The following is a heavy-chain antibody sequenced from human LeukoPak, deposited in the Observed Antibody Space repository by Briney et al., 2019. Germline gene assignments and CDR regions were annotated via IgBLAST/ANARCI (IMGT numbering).Heavy chain of an antibody. CDR1: GGSISSYY. J-gene: IGHJ3*02. V-gene: IGHV4-59*01. CDR2: IYYSGST. D-gene: IGHD3-10*01. CDR3: ARDLSYYYGSGQDAFDI. Sequence: SETLSLTCTVSGGSISSYYWSWIRQPPGKGLEWIGYIYYSGSTNYNPSLKSRVTISVDTSKNQFSLKLSSVTAADTAVYYCARDLSYYYGSGQDAFDIWGQGTMVTVSS.